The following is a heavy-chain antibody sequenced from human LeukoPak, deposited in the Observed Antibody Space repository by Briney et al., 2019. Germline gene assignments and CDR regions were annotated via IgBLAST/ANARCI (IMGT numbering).Heavy chain of an antibody. CDR3: GGGIAVAGGYYYNYRDF. Sequence: GASVKVSCKASGYTFTSYGISWVRQAPGQGLEWMGWISAYNGNTNYAQKLQGRVTMTTDTSTSTAYMELTSLRSDDTAVYYCGGGIAVAGGYYYNYRDFWGKGPTVTASS. V-gene: IGHV1-18*01. J-gene: IGHJ6*03. D-gene: IGHD6-19*01. CDR2: ISAYNGNT. CDR1: GYTFTSYG.